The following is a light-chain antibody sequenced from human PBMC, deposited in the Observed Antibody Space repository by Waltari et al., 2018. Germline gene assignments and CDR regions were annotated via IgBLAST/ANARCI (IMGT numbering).Light chain of an antibody. Sequence: QSVLTQPPSVSGAPGQRVPISCTGSSSNIGAGYDVHWYQKLPGKAPKVLIYGRNNRPSGVPARFSASKSGTSASLAISGLQAEDEADYYCQSFDTNLSTSVVFGGGTKVTVL. CDR2: GRN. CDR3: QSFDTNLSTSVV. CDR1: SSNIGAGYD. V-gene: IGLV1-40*01. J-gene: IGLJ2*01.